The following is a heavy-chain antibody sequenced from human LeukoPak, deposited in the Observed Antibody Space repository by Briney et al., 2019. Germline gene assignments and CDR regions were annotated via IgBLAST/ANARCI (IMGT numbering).Heavy chain of an antibody. CDR3: AREALTGSWHWFDP. J-gene: IGHJ5*02. Sequence: GGSLRLSCAVSGFTLSRNSMHWARQAPGKGLEWVADISYDGNNKHYADSVKGRFTISRDNSKNTLYLQMNSLRPEDTAVYFCAREALTGSWHWFDPWGQGTLVTVSS. V-gene: IGHV3-30-3*01. CDR1: GFTLSRNS. CDR2: ISYDGNNK. D-gene: IGHD2-15*01.